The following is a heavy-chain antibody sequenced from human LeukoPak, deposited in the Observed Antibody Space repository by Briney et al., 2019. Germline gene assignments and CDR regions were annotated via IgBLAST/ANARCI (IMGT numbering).Heavy chain of an antibody. CDR2: IDSDGSSS. V-gene: IGHV3-74*01. J-gene: IGHJ4*02. Sequence: GGSLRLSCAASGFTFRTYWMHWVRHAPGKGLVWVSRIDSDGSSSTYADSVKGRFTISRDNAKNTLYLQMNSLRVEDTAVYYCARGRYYFDSWGQGTLVTVSS. CDR3: ARGRYYFDS. CDR1: GFTFRTYW.